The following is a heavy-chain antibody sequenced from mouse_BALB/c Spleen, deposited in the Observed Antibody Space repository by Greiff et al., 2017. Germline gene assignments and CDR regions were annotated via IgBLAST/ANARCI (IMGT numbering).Heavy chain of an antibody. Sequence: EVKLMESGGGLVKPGGSLKLSCAASGFTFSSYTMSWVRQTPEKRLEWVATISSGGSYTYYPDSVKGRFTISRDNAKNTLYLQMSSLKSEDTAMYYCTRERDSYYFDYWGQGTTLTVSS. CDR3: TRERDSYYFDY. V-gene: IGHV5-6-4*01. CDR2: ISSGGSYT. CDR1: GFTFSSYT. D-gene: IGHD3-3*01. J-gene: IGHJ2*01.